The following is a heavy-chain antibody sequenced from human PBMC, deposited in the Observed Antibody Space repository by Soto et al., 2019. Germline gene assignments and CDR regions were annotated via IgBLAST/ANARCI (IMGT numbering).Heavy chain of an antibody. CDR1: GFTFSSYG. D-gene: IGHD4-17*01. Sequence: GGSLRLSCAASGFTFSSYGMHWVRQAPGKGLEWVAVIWYDGSNKYYADSVKGRFTISRDNSKNTLYLQMNSLRAEDTAVYYCAREPRLDYGDYDYAFDIWGQGTMVTVSS. J-gene: IGHJ3*02. CDR3: AREPRLDYGDYDYAFDI. CDR2: IWYDGSNK. V-gene: IGHV3-33*01.